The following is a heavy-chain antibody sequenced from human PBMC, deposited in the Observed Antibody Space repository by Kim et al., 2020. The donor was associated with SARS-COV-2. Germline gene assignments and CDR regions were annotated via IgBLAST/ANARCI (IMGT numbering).Heavy chain of an antibody. CDR1: GGSISSSSYY. D-gene: IGHD3-10*01. CDR3: ARHVRITTVRGVTLWFDP. CDR2: IHYSGST. J-gene: IGHJ5*02. V-gene: IGHV4-39*01. Sequence: SETLSLTCTVSGGSISSSSYYWGWIRQPPGKGLEWIGSIHYSGSTYYNPSLKSRVTISVDTSKNQFSLKLRSVTAADTAVYYCARHVRITTVRGVTLWFDPWGQGTLVTVSS.